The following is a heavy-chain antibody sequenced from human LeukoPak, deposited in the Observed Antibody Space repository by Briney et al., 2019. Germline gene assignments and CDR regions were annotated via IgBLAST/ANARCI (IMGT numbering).Heavy chain of an antibody. CDR2: IYSSGST. J-gene: IGHJ4*02. CDR3: ARDRGYGGIFDY. V-gene: IGHV4-59*13. CDR1: GGSTSSYY. D-gene: IGHD4-23*01. Sequence: SETLSLTCTVSGGSTSSYYWSWIRQPPGKGLEWIGYIYSSGSTKYSPSLKSRVAISLDTSKNDFSLRLSSVTAADTAVYYCARDRGYGGIFDYWGRGTLVTVYS.